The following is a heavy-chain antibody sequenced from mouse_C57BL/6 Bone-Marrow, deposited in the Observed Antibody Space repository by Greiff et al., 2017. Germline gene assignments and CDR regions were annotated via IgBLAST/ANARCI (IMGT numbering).Heavy chain of an antibody. CDR3: ARLSTVVGAMDY. V-gene: IGHV5-15*01. CDR2: ISNLAYSI. D-gene: IGHD1-1*01. CDR1: GFTFSDYG. Sequence: EVKLVESGGGLVQPGGSLKLSCAASGFTFSDYGMAWVRQAPRKGPEWVAFISNLAYSIYYADPVTGRFTISRENAKNTLYLEMSSLRSEDTAMYYCARLSTVVGAMDYWGQGTSVTVSS. J-gene: IGHJ4*01.